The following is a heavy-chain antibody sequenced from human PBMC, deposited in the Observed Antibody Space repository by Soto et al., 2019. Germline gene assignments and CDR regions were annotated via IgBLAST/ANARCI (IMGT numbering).Heavy chain of an antibody. D-gene: IGHD2-15*01. Sequence: SVKVSCKASGGTFSSYAISWVRQAPGQGLEWMGGIIPIFGTANYAQKFQGRVTITADKSTSTAYMELSSLRSEDTAVYYCARDLGLYCSGGSCYGDDAFDIWGQGTMVTVPS. J-gene: IGHJ3*02. CDR3: ARDLGLYCSGGSCYGDDAFDI. V-gene: IGHV1-69*06. CDR1: GGTFSSYA. CDR2: IIPIFGTA.